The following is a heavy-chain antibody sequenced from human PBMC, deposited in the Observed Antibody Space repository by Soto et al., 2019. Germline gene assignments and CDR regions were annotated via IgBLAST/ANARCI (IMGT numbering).Heavy chain of an antibody. CDR3: AMSNSNDLYYHFES. CDR1: GFTFDDYA. D-gene: IGHD3-22*01. J-gene: IGHJ6*02. V-gene: IGHV3-9*01. CDR2: INWNSDTI. Sequence: GGSLRLSCAASGFTFDDYAMHLVRQAPGKGLEWVSGINWNSDTIGYADSVKGRFTVSRDNAKGSLLLQMSSLRAEDTAVYFCAMSNSNDLYYHFESWGQGTTVTVSS.